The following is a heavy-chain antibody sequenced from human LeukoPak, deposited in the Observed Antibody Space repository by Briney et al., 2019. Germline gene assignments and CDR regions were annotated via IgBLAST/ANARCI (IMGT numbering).Heavy chain of an antibody. Sequence: GGSLRLSCAASGFTFSSYGMHWVRQAPGKGLEWVAVISYDGSNKYYADSVKGRFTISRDNSKNTLYLQMNSLRAEDTAVYYCARPLVAAALFDYWGQGTLVTVSS. CDR3: ARPLVAAALFDY. CDR1: GFTFSSYG. V-gene: IGHV3-30*03. D-gene: IGHD2-15*01. J-gene: IGHJ4*02. CDR2: ISYDGSNK.